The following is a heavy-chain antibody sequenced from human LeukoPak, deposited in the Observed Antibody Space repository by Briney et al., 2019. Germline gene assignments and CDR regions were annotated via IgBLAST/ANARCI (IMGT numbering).Heavy chain of an antibody. Sequence: QSGGSLRLSCEASGFTFGSHAMYWVRQAPGKGLEWVAGIFGSGGSPHYADSVKGRFTISRDNSRNTVYLQINSLRAEDTAVYYCGKTTVGYSSGQKPAWPVDSWGQGTLVTVSS. CDR3: GKTTVGYSSGQKPAWPVDS. CDR1: GFTFGSHA. D-gene: IGHD5-18*01. J-gene: IGHJ4*02. V-gene: IGHV3-23*01. CDR2: IFGSGGSP.